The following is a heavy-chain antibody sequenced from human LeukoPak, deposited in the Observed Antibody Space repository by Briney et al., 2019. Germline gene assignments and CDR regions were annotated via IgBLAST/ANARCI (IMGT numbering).Heavy chain of an antibody. CDR3: AREFEGQEAGAYGSGSYDVFDI. Sequence: GGSPKLSCAASGFTFSNYWMHWVRRAPGKGLVWVSRITRDASSTSYADSVKGRFTISRDNAKNTLYLRMNSLRAEDTAVYYCAREFEGQEAGAYGSGSYDVFDIWGQGTMVTLSS. V-gene: IGHV3-74*01. CDR1: GFTFSNYW. CDR2: ITRDASST. J-gene: IGHJ3*02. D-gene: IGHD3-10*01.